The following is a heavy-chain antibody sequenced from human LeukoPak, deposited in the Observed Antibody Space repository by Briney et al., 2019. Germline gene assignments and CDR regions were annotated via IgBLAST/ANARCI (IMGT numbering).Heavy chain of an antibody. CDR3: ARGLYGDYAGIVDY. D-gene: IGHD4-17*01. J-gene: IGHJ4*02. Sequence: ASVKVSCKASGYTFTSYDINWVRQGTGQGLEWMGGMNPNSGNTGYAQKFQGRVTMTRNTSISPAYMELSSLRSEDTAVYYCARGLYGDYAGIVDYWGQGTLVTVSS. V-gene: IGHV1-8*01. CDR2: MNPNSGNT. CDR1: GYTFTSYD.